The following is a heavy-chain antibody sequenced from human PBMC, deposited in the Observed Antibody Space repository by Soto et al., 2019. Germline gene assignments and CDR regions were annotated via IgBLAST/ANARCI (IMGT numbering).Heavy chain of an antibody. Sequence: LRHSWTGSGVPFDYLDVTGVRHAPVRGLEWVGFITSKRYGVSTVYASSVKGTCAISRYDSRSFAYLQMNSLKTEDTAVYFCISVPSNSYGSGSYPFYYWGQGALDPVSA. CDR1: GVPFDYLD. V-gene: IGHV3-49*04. CDR3: ISVPSNSYGSGSYPFYY. D-gene: IGHD3-10*01. J-gene: IGHJ4*01. CDR2: ITSKRYGVST.